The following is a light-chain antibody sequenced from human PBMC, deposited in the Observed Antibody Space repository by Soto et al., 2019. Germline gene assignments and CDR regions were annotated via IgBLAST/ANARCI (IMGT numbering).Light chain of an antibody. CDR3: QQSYSTPQIT. V-gene: IGKV1-39*01. CDR2: AAS. J-gene: IGKJ3*01. CDR1: QDIGTF. Sequence: DFQMTQSPSSLSASVGDRVTITCRASQDIGTFLNWYQQKPGKPPNLLIYAASNLLSGVSSRFSGSGSGTDFTLTISSLQPEDFATYYSQQSYSTPQITFGPGTEVDVK.